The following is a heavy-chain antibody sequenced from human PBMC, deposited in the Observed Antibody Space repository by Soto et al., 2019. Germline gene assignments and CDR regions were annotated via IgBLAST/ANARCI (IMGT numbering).Heavy chain of an antibody. CDR3: AREDRGSGWRPVDY. V-gene: IGHV1-3*01. CDR1: GYTFTSYA. D-gene: IGHD6-19*01. Sequence: ASVKVSCKASGYTFTSYAMHWVRQAPGQRLEWMGWINAGNGNTKYSQKFQGRVTITRDTSASTAYMELSSLRSEDTAVYYCAREDRGSGWRPVDYWGQGTLVTVSS. CDR2: INAGNGNT. J-gene: IGHJ4*02.